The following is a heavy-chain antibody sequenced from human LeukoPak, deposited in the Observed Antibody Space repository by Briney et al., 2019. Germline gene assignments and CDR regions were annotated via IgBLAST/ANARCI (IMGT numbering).Heavy chain of an antibody. CDR2: IIPIFGIA. D-gene: IGHD1-1*01. J-gene: IGHJ6*02. V-gene: IGHV1-69*04. CDR3: ARVHLKHTPLVQYDPWDGYYYGMDV. Sequence: ASVKVSCKASGGTFSSYAISWVRQAPGQGLEWMGRIIPIFGIANYAQKFQGRVTITADKSTSTAYMELSSLRSEDTAVYYCARVHLKHTPLVQYDPWDGYYYGMDVWGQGTTVTVSS. CDR1: GGTFSSYA.